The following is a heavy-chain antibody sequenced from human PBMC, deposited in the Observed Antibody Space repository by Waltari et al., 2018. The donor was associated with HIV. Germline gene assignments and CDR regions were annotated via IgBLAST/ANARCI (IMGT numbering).Heavy chain of an antibody. D-gene: IGHD2-2*01. Sequence: QVQLVQSGAEVQKPGASVKVSCKASGYTFTSYDINWVRQATGQGLEWMGWRNPNSGNTGYAQKFQGRVTMTRNTSISTAYMELSSLRSEDTAVYYCVVPAAPYGMDVWGQGTTVTVSS. CDR3: VVPAAPYGMDV. CDR2: RNPNSGNT. CDR1: GYTFTSYD. V-gene: IGHV1-8*01. J-gene: IGHJ6*02.